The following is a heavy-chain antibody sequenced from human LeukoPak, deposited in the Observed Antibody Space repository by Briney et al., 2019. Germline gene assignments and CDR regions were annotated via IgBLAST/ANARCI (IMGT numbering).Heavy chain of an antibody. V-gene: IGHV4-39*01. Sequence: SETLSLTCTVSGGSVSSSSYVWGWIRQPPGRGLGWIGSIYYSGSTYYNPSLKSRVTISVDTSKNQFSLKLSSVTAADTAVYYCARSLELTSGGWFDPWGQGTLVTVSS. CDR3: ARSLELTSGGWFDP. CDR1: GGSVSSSSYV. D-gene: IGHD1-26*01. CDR2: IYYSGST. J-gene: IGHJ5*02.